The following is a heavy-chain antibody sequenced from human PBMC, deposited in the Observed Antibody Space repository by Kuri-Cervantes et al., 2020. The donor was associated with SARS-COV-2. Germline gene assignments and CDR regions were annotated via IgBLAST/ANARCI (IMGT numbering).Heavy chain of an antibody. CDR1: GYTFTSYY. D-gene: IGHD3-10*01. CDR3: ARGRPLGTMVRGVMRNWFDP. Sequence: ASVKVSCKASGYTFTSYYIHWVRQAPGQGLEWMGFINPSGGSTSYAQKFQGRVTLTRDTSTSTVYMGLSSLRSEDTAVYYCARGRPLGTMVRGVMRNWFDPWGQGTLVTVSS. CDR2: INPSGGST. V-gene: IGHV1-46*01. J-gene: IGHJ5*02.